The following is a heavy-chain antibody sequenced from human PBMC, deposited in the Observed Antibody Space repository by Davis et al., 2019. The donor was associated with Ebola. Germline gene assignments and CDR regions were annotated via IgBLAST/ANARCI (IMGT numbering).Heavy chain of an antibody. J-gene: IGHJ5*02. CDR2: IYYSGST. V-gene: IGHV4-39*01. CDR1: AGSISSSSYY. CDR3: ARVIGLNWFDP. Sequence: MPSETLSLTCTVSAGSISSSSYYWGWIRPPPGKGLEWIGRIYYSGSTYYNPSLKSRVTISVDTSKNQFSLKLSSVTAADTAVYYCARVIGLNWFDPWGQGTLVTVSS. D-gene: IGHD3-16*02.